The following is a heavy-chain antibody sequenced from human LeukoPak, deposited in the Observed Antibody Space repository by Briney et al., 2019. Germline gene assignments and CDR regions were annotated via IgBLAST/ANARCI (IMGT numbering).Heavy chain of an antibody. CDR1: GFTFNSYA. CDR3: ARDFLDFSVDY. V-gene: IGHV3-30*04. Sequence: PGGSLRLSCAASGFTFNSYAMHWVRQAPGKGLEWVAFISYDGSKKSHANSVRGRFTISRDNSRNTLYLQMNSLRAEDTAVYYCARDFLDFSVDYWGQGTLVTVSS. D-gene: IGHD3-3*01. J-gene: IGHJ4*02. CDR2: ISYDGSKK.